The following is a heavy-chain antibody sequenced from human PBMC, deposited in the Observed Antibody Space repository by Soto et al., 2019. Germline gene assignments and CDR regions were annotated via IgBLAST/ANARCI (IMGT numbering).Heavy chain of an antibody. D-gene: IGHD3-22*01. CDR3: AKEDSGFRGEYFDY. CDR2: ISYDGSNK. V-gene: IGHV3-30*18. CDR1: GFTFSSYG. J-gene: IGHJ4*02. Sequence: PGGSLRLSCAASGFTFSSYGMHWVRQAPGKGLEWVAVISYDGSNKYYADSVKGRFTISRDNSKNTLYLQMNSLRAEDTAVYYCAKEDSGFRGEYFDYWGQGTLVTVSS.